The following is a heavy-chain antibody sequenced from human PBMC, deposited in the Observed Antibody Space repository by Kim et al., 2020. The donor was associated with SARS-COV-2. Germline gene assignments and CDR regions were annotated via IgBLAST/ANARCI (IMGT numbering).Heavy chain of an antibody. Sequence: TRYSPPFHGQVTISADKSISTAYLQWSSLKASDTAMYYCARFLLGNGMDVWGQGTTVTVSS. J-gene: IGHJ6*02. CDR2: T. D-gene: IGHD3-10*01. V-gene: IGHV5-51*01. CDR3: ARFLLGNGMDV.